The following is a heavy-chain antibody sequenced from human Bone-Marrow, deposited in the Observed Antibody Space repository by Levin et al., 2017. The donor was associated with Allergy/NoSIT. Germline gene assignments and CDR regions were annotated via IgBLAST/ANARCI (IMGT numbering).Heavy chain of an antibody. V-gene: IGHV3-53*01. Sequence: PGGSLRLSCAASGFTISSNYMSWVRQAPGKGLEWVSVIYSGGSTYYADSVKGRFTISRDNSKNTLYLQMNSLRAEDTAVYYCARGGDGYNSNTYYYYGMDVWGQGTTVTVSS. CDR3: ARGGDGYNSNTYYYYGMDV. D-gene: IGHD5-24*01. CDR2: IYSGGST. CDR1: GFTISSNY. J-gene: IGHJ6*02.